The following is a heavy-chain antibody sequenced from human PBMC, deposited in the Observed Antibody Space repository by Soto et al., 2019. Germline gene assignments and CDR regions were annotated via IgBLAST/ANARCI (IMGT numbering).Heavy chain of an antibody. CDR1: GFTFSTYW. D-gene: IGHD3-10*01. Sequence: GGSLRLSCAASGFTFSTYWMHWFRQAPGKGLMWVSRIDSGGGTTTYADSVKGRFTISRDNAKNTLYLQMNGLRAEDTALYYCARWFTYGNFDFFDYWGQGAQVTVSS. CDR3: ARWFTYGNFDFFDY. V-gene: IGHV3-74*01. J-gene: IGHJ4*02. CDR2: IDSGGGTT.